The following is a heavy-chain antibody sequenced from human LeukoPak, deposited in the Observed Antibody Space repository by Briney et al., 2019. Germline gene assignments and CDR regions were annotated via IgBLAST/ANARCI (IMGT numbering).Heavy chain of an antibody. Sequence: SETLSLTCAVSGGSISGYYWTWIRQPPGKGLEWIGYIYHSGSTYYNPSLKSRVTTSVDRSKNQFSLKLSSVTAADTAVYYCASYTMTTVTSSWFDPWGQGTLVTVSS. D-gene: IGHD4-11*01. J-gene: IGHJ5*02. CDR3: ASYTMTTVTSSWFDP. V-gene: IGHV4-30-2*01. CDR2: IYHSGST. CDR1: GGSISGYY.